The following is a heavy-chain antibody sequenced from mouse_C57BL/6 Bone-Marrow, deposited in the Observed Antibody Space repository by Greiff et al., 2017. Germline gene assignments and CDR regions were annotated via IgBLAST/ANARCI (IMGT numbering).Heavy chain of an antibody. V-gene: IGHV5-6*01. CDR2: ISSGGSYT. CDR3: ARQGAY. J-gene: IGHJ3*01. CDR1: GFTFSSYG. Sequence: EVQLVESGGDLVKPGGSLKLSCAASGFTFSSYGMSWVRQTPDKRLEWVATISSGGSYTYYPDSVKGRFTISRDNAKNTLYLQMSSLKSEDTAMYYWARQGAYWGQGTLVTVSA.